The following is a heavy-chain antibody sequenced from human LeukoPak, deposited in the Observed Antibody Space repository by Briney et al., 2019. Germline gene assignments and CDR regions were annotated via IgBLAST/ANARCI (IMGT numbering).Heavy chain of an antibody. V-gene: IGHV4-34*01. D-gene: IGHD6-19*01. CDR2: INHSGST. CDR3: AREWSGWGSDY. Sequence: SETLSLTCTVYGGSFSGYYWSWIRQPPGKGLEWLGEINHSGSTNYNPSLKSRVTISLDTSKNHFSLKLSSVTAADTAVYYCAREWSGWGSDYWGQGTLVTVSS. CDR1: GGSFSGYY. J-gene: IGHJ4*02.